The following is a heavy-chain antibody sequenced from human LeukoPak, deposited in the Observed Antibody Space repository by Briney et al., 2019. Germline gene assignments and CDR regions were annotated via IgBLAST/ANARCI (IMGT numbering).Heavy chain of an antibody. CDR1: GFTFSSYG. CDR2: ISSSSSYI. J-gene: IGHJ4*02. D-gene: IGHD4-17*01. V-gene: IGHV3-21*01. CDR3: GRSDYGDFPYYFDY. Sequence: GSLRLSCAASGFTFSSYGVHWVRQAPGKGLEWVSSISSSSSYIYYADSVKGRFTISRDSAKNSLSLQMNSLRAEDTAVYYCGRSDYGDFPYYFDYWGQGTLVTVSS.